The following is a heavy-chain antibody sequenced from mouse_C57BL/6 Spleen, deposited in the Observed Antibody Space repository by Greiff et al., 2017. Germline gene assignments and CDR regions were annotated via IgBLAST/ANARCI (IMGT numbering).Heavy chain of an antibody. Sequence: EVQLQQSGPELVKPGASVKISCKASGYTFTDYYMNWVKQSHGKSLEWIGDTNPNNGGTSYNQKFKGKATLTVDKSSSTAYMELRSLTSEDSAVYYCARGGYDYDEGYAMDYWGQGTSVTVSS. D-gene: IGHD2-4*01. CDR1: GYTFTDYY. CDR3: ARGGYDYDEGYAMDY. J-gene: IGHJ4*01. CDR2: TNPNNGGT. V-gene: IGHV1-26*01.